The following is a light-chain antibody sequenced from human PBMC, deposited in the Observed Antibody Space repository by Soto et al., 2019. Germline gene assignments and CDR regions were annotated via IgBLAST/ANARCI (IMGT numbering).Light chain of an antibody. CDR3: SSYTASSTSVI. CDR1: SSDVGTYNY. Sequence: QSALTQPASVSGSPGQSITISCTGTSSDVGTYNYVSWYQQHPGKAPKVMIYDVSNRPSGVSNRFSGSKSGNTASLTISGLQAEDAADYYCSSYTASSTSVIFGGGTKLTV. J-gene: IGLJ2*01. V-gene: IGLV2-14*03. CDR2: DVS.